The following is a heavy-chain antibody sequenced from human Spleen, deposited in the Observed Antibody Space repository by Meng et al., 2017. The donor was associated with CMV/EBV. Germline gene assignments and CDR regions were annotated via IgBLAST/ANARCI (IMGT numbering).Heavy chain of an antibody. Sequence: FTFSSYSMNWVRQAPGKGLEWVSSISSSSSYIYYADSVKGLFTISRDNAKNSLYLQMNSLRAEDTAVYYCARDETSDIVVVVATGFDPWGQGTLVTVSS. D-gene: IGHD2-15*01. CDR1: FTFSSYS. CDR2: ISSSSSYI. J-gene: IGHJ5*02. CDR3: ARDETSDIVVVVATGFDP. V-gene: IGHV3-21*01.